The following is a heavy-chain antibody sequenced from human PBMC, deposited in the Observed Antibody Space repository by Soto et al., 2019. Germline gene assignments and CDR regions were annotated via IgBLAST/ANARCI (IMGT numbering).Heavy chain of an antibody. Sequence: PSQTLSLTCAISGDSVSSNNPTWNWIRQSPSRGLEWLGRTYYRSKWYNDYAVSVKNRITINPDTSKNQFSLQLNSVTPEDTAVYYCARGAWGSMDSWGQGTLVTVSS. CDR3: ARGAWGSMDS. CDR2: TYYRSKWYN. CDR1: GDSVSSNNPT. D-gene: IGHD7-27*01. J-gene: IGHJ4*02. V-gene: IGHV6-1*01.